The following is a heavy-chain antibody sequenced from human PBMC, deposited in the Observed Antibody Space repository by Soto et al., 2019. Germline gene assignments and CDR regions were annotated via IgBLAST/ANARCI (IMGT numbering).Heavy chain of an antibody. CDR3: AKVSGYDGFPRDY. CDR2: ISYDGSNK. D-gene: IGHD5-12*01. Sequence: VAVISYDGSNKYYADSVKGRFTISRDNSKNTLYLQMNSLRAEDTAVYYCAKVSGYDGFPRDYWGQGTLVTVSS. J-gene: IGHJ4*02. V-gene: IGHV3-30*18.